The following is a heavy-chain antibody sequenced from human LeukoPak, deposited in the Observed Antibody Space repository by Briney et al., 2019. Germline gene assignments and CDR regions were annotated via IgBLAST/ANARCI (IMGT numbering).Heavy chain of an antibody. CDR2: LYSGGSM. Sequence: XXVLVLYSGGSMSYADSVKGRFTISRDNSKNTLYLQMNSLRAEDTAVYYCARGGGYGQDFDYWGQGTLVTVSS. J-gene: IGHJ4*02. CDR3: ARGGGYGQDFDY. V-gene: IGHV3-53*01. D-gene: IGHD5-12*01.